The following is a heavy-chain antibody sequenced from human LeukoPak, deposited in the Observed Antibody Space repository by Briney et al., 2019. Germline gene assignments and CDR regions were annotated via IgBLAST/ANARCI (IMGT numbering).Heavy chain of an antibody. CDR2: INHSGST. CDR1: GGSFSGYY. J-gene: IGHJ4*02. D-gene: IGHD3-22*01. Sequence: SETLSLTCAVYGGSFSGYYWSWIRQPPGKGLEWIGEINHSGSTNYNPSPKSRVTISVDTSKNQFSLKLSSVTAADTAVYYCASRDSSGYWFDYWGQGTLVTVSS. CDR3: ASRDSSGYWFDY. V-gene: IGHV4-34*01.